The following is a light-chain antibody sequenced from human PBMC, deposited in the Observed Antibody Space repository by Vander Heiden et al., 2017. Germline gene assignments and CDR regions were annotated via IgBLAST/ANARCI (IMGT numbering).Light chain of an antibody. CDR3: QQYANVPRT. J-gene: IGKJ1*01. Sequence: DIQMTQSPSSLSASVGDRVTFTCQASQDISNNLNWYQQKPGKAPELLIFDTSNLQTGVPSRFSGSGYGTDFTVTISGLQPEDIATYFCQQYANVPRTFGQGTRVELK. CDR2: DTS. V-gene: IGKV1-33*01. CDR1: QDISNN.